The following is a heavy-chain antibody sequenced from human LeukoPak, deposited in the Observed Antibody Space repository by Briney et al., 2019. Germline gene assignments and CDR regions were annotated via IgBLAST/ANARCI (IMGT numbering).Heavy chain of an antibody. CDR1: GGSISSGGYY. D-gene: IGHD3-10*01. Sequence: SETLSLTCTVSGGSISSGGYYWSWIRQHPGKGLEWIGYIYYSGSTYYNPSLKSRVTISVDTSKNQFSLKRSSVTAADTAVYYCARAPPIRYYYGSGSGFDYWGQGTLVTVSS. V-gene: IGHV4-31*03. CDR2: IYYSGST. J-gene: IGHJ4*02. CDR3: ARAPPIRYYYGSGSGFDY.